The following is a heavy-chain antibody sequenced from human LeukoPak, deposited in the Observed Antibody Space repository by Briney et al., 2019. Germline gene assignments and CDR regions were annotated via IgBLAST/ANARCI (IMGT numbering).Heavy chain of an antibody. D-gene: IGHD1-26*01. V-gene: IGHV4-59*01. CDR3: ARGRWELPL. Sequence: SETLSLTCTVSGGSISSYYWSWIRQPPGKGLEWIGYIYYSGSTNYNPSLKSRVAFSVDTSKNQISLSLTSVTTADTAMYFCARGRWELPLWGQGTLVTVSS. CDR1: GGSISSYY. J-gene: IGHJ4*02. CDR2: IYYSGST.